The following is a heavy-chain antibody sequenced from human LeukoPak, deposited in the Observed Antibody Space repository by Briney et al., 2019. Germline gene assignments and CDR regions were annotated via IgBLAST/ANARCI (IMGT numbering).Heavy chain of an antibody. CDR1: GGSISSDY. CDR2: IYYSGST. CDR3: AREGIAAFAAFDI. J-gene: IGHJ3*02. D-gene: IGHD3-10*01. Sequence: SETLSLTCTVSGGSISSDYWSWLRQPPGKGLEWIGYIYYSGSTNYNPSLTSRVTISVDTSKNQFSLRLSSVTAADTAVYYCAREGIAAFAAFDIWGQGTMVTVSS. V-gene: IGHV4-59*01.